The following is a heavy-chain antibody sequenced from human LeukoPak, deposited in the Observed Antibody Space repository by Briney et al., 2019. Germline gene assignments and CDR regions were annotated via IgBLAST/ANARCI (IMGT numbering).Heavy chain of an antibody. CDR1: GFTFSSYA. Sequence: GGSLRFSCAASGFTFSSYAMSWVRQAPGKGLEWVSAISGSGGSTYYADSVKGRFTISRDNSKNTLYLQMNSLRAEDTAVYYCAKVPSIAVAGTGFDYWGQGTLVTVSS. CDR3: AKVPSIAVAGTGFDY. V-gene: IGHV3-23*01. CDR2: ISGSGGST. D-gene: IGHD6-19*01. J-gene: IGHJ4*02.